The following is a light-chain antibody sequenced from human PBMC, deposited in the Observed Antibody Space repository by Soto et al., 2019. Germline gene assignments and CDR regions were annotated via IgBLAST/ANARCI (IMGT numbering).Light chain of an antibody. J-gene: IGKJ1*01. CDR1: QSFSSW. CDR3: QQYNSYSWT. V-gene: IGKV1-5*01. CDR2: DVS. Sequence: DIQMTQSPSILPASVGDRITITCRASQSFSSWLAWYQQKPGKAPKLLIYDVSNLESGVPSRFSGSGSGTEFTLTISSLQSDDFATYYCQQYNSYSWTFGQGTKVDIK.